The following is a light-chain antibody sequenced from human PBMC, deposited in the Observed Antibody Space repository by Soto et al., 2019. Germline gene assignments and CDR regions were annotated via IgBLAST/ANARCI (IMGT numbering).Light chain of an antibody. CDR2: FGS. CDR3: MQALQTPLT. J-gene: IGKJ4*01. CDR1: ASLLHSNGYNC. Sequence: DIVMTQSPLSLPVTPGEPASISCRSSASLLHSNGYNCLDWYVQKPGQSPQLLIYFGSYRASGVPDRFSGSGSGTDFTLKISRVEAEDAGVYYCMQALQTPLTFGGGTKVEIK. V-gene: IGKV2-28*01.